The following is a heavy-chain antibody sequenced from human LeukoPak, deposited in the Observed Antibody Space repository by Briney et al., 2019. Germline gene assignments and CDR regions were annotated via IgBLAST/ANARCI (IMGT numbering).Heavy chain of an antibody. D-gene: IGHD1-26*01. V-gene: IGHV4-61*02. CDR3: ARAGGATATEY. CDR1: GDPIRSGHYY. J-gene: IGHJ4*02. Sequence: SQTLSLTCSVSGDPIRSGHYYWSWIRQPAGKGLEWIGRIYTSGSTSYNPSLKSRGTISVDTSKNKPSLKLTSVTAADTAVYYCARAGGATATEYWGQGTLVTVSS. CDR2: IYTSGST.